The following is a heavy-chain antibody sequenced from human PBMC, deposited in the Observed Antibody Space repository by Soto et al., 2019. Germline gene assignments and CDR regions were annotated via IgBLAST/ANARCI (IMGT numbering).Heavy chain of an antibody. CDR3: ARDIQAYCGGDCSFDY. CDR1: GYTFTNYY. CDR2: INAYNGNT. Sequence: GASVKVSCKASGYTFTNYYIHWVRQAPGQGLEWMGWINAYNGNTNYAQKLQGRVTMTTDTSTSTAYMELRSLRSDDTAVYYCARDIQAYCGGDCSFDYWGQGTLVTVSS. D-gene: IGHD2-21*02. J-gene: IGHJ4*02. V-gene: IGHV1-18*04.